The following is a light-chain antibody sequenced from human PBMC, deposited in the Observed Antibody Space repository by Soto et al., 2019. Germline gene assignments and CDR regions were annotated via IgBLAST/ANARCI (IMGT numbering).Light chain of an antibody. CDR1: QGITNY. V-gene: IGKV1-9*01. J-gene: IGKJ1*01. CDR3: QQFHTYPWT. Sequence: DVQLTQSPSFLSASVGDRVTITVRASQGITNYLAWYQQKPGKAPKPLIYTASTLQSGVPSRFSGSGAGAEFTLTITGLQPEDFATYFCQQFHTYPWTFGQGTKVDIK. CDR2: TAS.